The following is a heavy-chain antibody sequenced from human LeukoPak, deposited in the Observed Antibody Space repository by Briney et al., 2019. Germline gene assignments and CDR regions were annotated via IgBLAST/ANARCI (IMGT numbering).Heavy chain of an antibody. CDR3: AVITMIVVVITFDY. Sequence: ASVKVSCKASGYTFTSYDINWVRQATGQGLEWMGWMNPNSGNTGYAQKFQGRVTMARNTSISTAYMELSSLRSEDTAVYYCAVITMIVVVITFDYWGQGTLVTVSS. V-gene: IGHV1-8*01. J-gene: IGHJ4*02. CDR1: GYTFTSYD. D-gene: IGHD3-22*01. CDR2: MNPNSGNT.